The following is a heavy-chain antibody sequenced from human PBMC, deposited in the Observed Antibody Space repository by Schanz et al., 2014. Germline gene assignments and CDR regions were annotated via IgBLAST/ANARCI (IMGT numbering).Heavy chain of an antibody. D-gene: IGHD6-13*01. J-gene: IGHJ4*02. V-gene: IGHV3-30-3*01. CDR1: GFTFHTYD. CDR2: ISHDGHRD. CDR3: AKDLAAVGVFDY. Sequence: GQLEESGGGVVQPGRSLRLSCAASGFTFHTYDMHWVRQAPGKGLEWVAQISHDGHRDFYADSVKGRFTISRDNSKNTLYLQMNSLRAEDTAIYYCAKDLAAVGVFDYWGQGSLVTVSP.